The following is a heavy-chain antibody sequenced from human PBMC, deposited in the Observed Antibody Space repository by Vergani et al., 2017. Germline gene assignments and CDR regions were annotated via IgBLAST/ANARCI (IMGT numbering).Heavy chain of an antibody. V-gene: IGHV2-26*01. J-gene: IGHJ6*02. D-gene: IGHD4-17*01. CDR3: ARIPHDNGDYDNYYYYGMDV. Sequence: QVTLKESGPVLVKPTETLTLTCTVSGFSLSNARMGVSWIRQPPGKALEWLAHIFSNDEKSYSTSLKSMLTITKDTSKSQVVLTMTNMDPVDTATYCCARIPHDNGDYDNYYYYGMDVWGQGTTVTVSS. CDR1: GFSLSNARMG. CDR2: IFSNDEK.